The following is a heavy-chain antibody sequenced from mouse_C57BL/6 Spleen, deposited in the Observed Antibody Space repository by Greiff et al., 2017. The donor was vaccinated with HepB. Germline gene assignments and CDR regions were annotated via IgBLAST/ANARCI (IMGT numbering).Heavy chain of an antibody. CDR1: GYTFTDYY. CDR3: AREIYYDYDGDY. D-gene: IGHD2-4*01. V-gene: IGHV1-19*01. J-gene: IGHJ2*01. CDR2: INPYNGGT. Sequence: VQLQQSGPVLVKPGASVKMSCKASGYTFTDYYMNWVKQSHGKSLEWIGVINPYNGGTSYNQKFKGKATLTVDKSSSTAYMELNSLTSEDSAVYYCAREIYYDYDGDYWGQGTTLTVSS.